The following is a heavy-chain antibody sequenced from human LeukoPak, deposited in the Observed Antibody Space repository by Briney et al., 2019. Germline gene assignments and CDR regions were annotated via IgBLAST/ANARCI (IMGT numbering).Heavy chain of an antibody. J-gene: IGHJ1*01. Sequence: GGSLRLSCAASGFTFSSYTMHWVRQAPGKGLEWVAVMSYDGSNKYYADSVKGRFTISRDNSKNTLYLQMSSLRTEDTAVYYCASQIAAAGRDTFQHWGQGTLVTVSS. V-gene: IGHV3-30-3*01. CDR2: MSYDGSNK. CDR3: ASQIAAAGRDTFQH. CDR1: GFTFSSYT. D-gene: IGHD6-13*01.